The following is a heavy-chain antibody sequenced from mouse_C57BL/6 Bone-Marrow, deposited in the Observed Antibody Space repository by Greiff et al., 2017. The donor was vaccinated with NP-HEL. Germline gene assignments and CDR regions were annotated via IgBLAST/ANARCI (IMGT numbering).Heavy chain of an antibody. CDR1: GFTFSDYG. V-gene: IGHV5-15*01. D-gene: IGHD4-1*01. Sequence: EVQLVESGGGLVQPGGSLKLSCAASGFTFSDYGMAWVRQAPRKGPGWVAFISNLAYSIYYADTVTGRFTISRENAKNTLYLEMSSLRSEDTAMYYCARQITGTYYYAMDYWGQGTSVTVSS. CDR2: ISNLAYSI. CDR3: ARQITGTYYYAMDY. J-gene: IGHJ4*01.